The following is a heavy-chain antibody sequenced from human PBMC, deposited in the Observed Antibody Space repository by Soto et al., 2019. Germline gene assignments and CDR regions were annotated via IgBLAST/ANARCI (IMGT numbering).Heavy chain of an antibody. CDR1: GFTFSGSA. D-gene: IGHD2-8*02. Sequence: GGSLRLSCAASGFTFSGSAMHWVRQASGKGLEWVDRIRSKANSYATAYAASVKGRFTISRDDSKNTAYLQMNSLKTEDTAVYYCTRLGLGDAFDIWGQGTMVTVSS. V-gene: IGHV3-73*01. J-gene: IGHJ3*02. CDR3: TRLGLGDAFDI. CDR2: IRSKANSYAT.